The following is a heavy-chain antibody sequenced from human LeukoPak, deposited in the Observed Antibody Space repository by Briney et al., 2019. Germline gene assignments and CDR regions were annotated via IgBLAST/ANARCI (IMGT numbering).Heavy chain of an antibody. J-gene: IGHJ4*02. CDR3: AKEGDDVVVVVAATHFDY. V-gene: IGHV3-7*03. Sequence: GGSLRLSCAASGFMLSSYWMSWVRQAPGKGLEWVANIKQDGSEKFYVDSVKGRFTISRDNAKNSLYLQMNSLRAEDTAVYYCAKEGDDVVVVVAATHFDYWGQGTLVTVSS. CDR2: IKQDGSEK. D-gene: IGHD2-15*01. CDR1: GFMLSSYW.